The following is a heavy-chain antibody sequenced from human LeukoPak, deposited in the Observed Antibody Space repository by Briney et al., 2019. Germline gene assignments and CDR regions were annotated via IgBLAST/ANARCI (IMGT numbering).Heavy chain of an antibody. CDR1: GGSFNRYS. V-gene: IGHV4-34*01. CDR3: ARRGVAVST. CDR2: INHSGIT. D-gene: IGHD3-10*01. Sequence: SETLSLTCAVYGGSFNRYSWNWIRQPPGKGLEWIGEINHSGITNYNPSLKSRLTISVDTSKNQFSLRLTSVTAADTAVYYCARRGVAVSTWGQGTPATVSS. J-gene: IGHJ5*02.